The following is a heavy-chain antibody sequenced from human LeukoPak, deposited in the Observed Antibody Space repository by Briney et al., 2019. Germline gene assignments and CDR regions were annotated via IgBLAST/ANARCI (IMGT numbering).Heavy chain of an antibody. CDR1: GYTFTSYD. CDR3: ATYCSSTSCPYNWFDP. V-gene: IGHV1-8*03. Sequence: ASVKVSCKASGYTFTSYDINWVRQATGQGLEWMGWMNPNSGNTGDAQKFQGRVTITGKTSISTAYMELSSLRSEDAAVYYCATYCSSTSCPYNWFDPWGQGTLVTVSS. CDR2: MNPNSGNT. J-gene: IGHJ5*02. D-gene: IGHD2-2*01.